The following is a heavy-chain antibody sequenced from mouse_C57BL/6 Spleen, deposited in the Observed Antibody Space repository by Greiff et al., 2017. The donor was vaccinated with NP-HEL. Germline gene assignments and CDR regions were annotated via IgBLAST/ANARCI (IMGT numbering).Heavy chain of an antibody. CDR3: VRAYYSNWDFDV. CDR2: IRSKSSNYAT. V-gene: IGHV10-3*01. J-gene: IGHJ1*03. CDR1: GFTFNTYA. Sequence: EVQRVESGGGLVQPKGSLKLSCAASGFTFNTYAMHWVRPAPGKGLEWVARIRSKSSNYATYYADSVKDRFTISSDDSQSMLYLQMNNLKNADTARYYCVRAYYSNWDFDVWGTGTTVTVAS. D-gene: IGHD2-5*01.